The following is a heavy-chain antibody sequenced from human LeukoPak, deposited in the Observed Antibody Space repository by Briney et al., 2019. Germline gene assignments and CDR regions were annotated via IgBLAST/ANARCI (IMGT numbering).Heavy chain of an antibody. Sequence: GGSLRLSCATPGFNFGHYGFHWVRQAPGKGLEWVAVICSGATKTDYGDSKTDYADSVKGRFTVSRDNSKTTVNLQMNSLRDEDTAVYYCTRDDDPSSHFGRLSWGQGTLVTVSS. CDR2: ICSGATKTDYGDSKT. J-gene: IGHJ5*02. CDR1: GFNFGHYG. V-gene: IGHV3-33*01. D-gene: IGHD3/OR15-3a*01. CDR3: TRDDDPSSHFGRLS.